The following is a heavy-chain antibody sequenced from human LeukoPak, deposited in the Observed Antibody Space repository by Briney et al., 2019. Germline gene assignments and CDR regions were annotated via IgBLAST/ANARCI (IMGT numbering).Heavy chain of an antibody. CDR1: GFTFSSYA. CDR2: ISSSGGST. D-gene: IGHD2-15*01. V-gene: IGHV3-23*01. CDR3: ARDLPIVVVVAATTGMDV. J-gene: IGHJ6*02. Sequence: PGGSLRLSWAASGFTFSSYAMSWVRQAPGKGLEWVSAISSSGGSTYYADSVKGRFTISRDNSKNTLYLQMNSLRAEDTAVYYCARDLPIVVVVAATTGMDVWGQGTTVTVSS.